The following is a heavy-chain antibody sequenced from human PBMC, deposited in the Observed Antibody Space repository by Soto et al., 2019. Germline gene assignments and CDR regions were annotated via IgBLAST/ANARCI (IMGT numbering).Heavy chain of an antibody. V-gene: IGHV4-39*07. D-gene: IGHD3-10*01. CDR1: GGSISSSSYY. Sequence: PSETLSLTCTVSGGSISSSSYYWSWIRQPPGKGLEWIGEINHSGSTNYNPSLKSRVTISVDTSKNQFSLKLSSVTAADTAVYYCARIRLGNITMVRGVIDYWGQGTLVTVSS. J-gene: IGHJ4*02. CDR2: INHSGST. CDR3: ARIRLGNITMVRGVIDY.